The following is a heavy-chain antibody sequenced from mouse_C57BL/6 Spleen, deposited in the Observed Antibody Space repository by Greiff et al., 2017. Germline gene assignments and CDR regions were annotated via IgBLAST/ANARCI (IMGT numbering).Heavy chain of an antibody. D-gene: IGHD1-1*01. V-gene: IGHV1-72*01. J-gene: IGHJ3*01. Sequence: VQLQQPGAELVKPGASVKLSCKASGYTFTSYWMHWVKQRPGRGLEWIGRIDPNSGGTKYNEKFKSKATLTVDKASSTAYVQLSSLTSEDSAVYYCASEGHYYDGSSYPFDYWGQGTLVTVSA. CDR2: IDPNSGGT. CDR1: GYTFTSYW. CDR3: ASEGHYYDGSSYPFDY.